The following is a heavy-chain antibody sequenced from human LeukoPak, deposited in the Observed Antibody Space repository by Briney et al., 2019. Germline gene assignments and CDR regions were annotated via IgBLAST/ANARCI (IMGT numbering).Heavy chain of an antibody. D-gene: IGHD3-10*01. Sequence: SETLSLTCTVSSGSISSSSYYWAWIRQPPGKGLECIGSIYYSGSTSHNPSLKSRVTISVDTSKNQFSLKLSSVTAADTAVYYCARLVVRGRTNWFDPWGQGTLVTVSS. CDR1: SGSISSSSYY. CDR3: ARLVVRGRTNWFDP. V-gene: IGHV4-39*01. CDR2: IYYSGST. J-gene: IGHJ5*02.